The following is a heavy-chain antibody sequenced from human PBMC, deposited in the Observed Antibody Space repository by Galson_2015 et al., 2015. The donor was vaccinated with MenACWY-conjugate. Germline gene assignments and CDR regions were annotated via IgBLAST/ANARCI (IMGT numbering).Heavy chain of an antibody. J-gene: IGHJ6*02. D-gene: IGHD6-19*01. Sequence: SVKVSCKASGGTFSSYAISWVRQAPGQGLEWMGGIIPIFGTANYAQKFQGRVTITADESTSTAYMELSSLRSEDTAVYYCARSRIAVTGYYYYGMDVWGQGTTVTVSS. CDR1: GGTFSSYA. CDR3: ARSRIAVTGYYYYGMDV. CDR2: IIPIFGTA. V-gene: IGHV1-69*13.